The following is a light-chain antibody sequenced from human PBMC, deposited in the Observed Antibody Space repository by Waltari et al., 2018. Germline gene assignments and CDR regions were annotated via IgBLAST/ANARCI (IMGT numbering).Light chain of an antibody. J-gene: IGLJ2*01. CDR3: QSYDSSLIASI. CDR1: SSNIGADSD. CDR2: GNN. Sequence: QSGLTQPPSVSGAPGQRVTISCTGTSSNIGADSDVHWYQVLPATAPKLLIFGNNNRPSGVPERFSGSKSGTSASLAITGLQAEDEAYYYCQSYDSSLIASIFGGGTRLTVL. V-gene: IGLV1-40*01.